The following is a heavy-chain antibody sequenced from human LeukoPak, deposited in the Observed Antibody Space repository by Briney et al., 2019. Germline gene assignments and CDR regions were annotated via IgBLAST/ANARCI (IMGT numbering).Heavy chain of an antibody. D-gene: IGHD1-26*01. CDR2: ISGSGGST. CDR3: AKGTYRELEENWFDP. Sequence: SGGSLRLSCAASGFTFSSYAMSWVRQAPGKGLEWVSAISGSGGSTYYADSVKGRFTISRDNSKNTLYLQMNSLRAEDTAVYYCAKGTYRELEENWFDPWGQGTLVTVSS. V-gene: IGHV3-23*01. CDR1: GFTFSSYA. J-gene: IGHJ5*02.